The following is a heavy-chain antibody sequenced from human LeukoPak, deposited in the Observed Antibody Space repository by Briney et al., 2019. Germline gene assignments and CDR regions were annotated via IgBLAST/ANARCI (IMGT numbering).Heavy chain of an antibody. CDR1: GYSFTNYW. V-gene: IGHV5-51*01. CDR2: IHSADSNT. CDR3: VGARHGDYRWDY. J-gene: IGHJ4*02. D-gene: IGHD4-17*01. Sequence: GESLKISCKDSGYSFTNYWIGWVRQMPGKGLEWMGIIHSADSNTKYSPSFQGQVTISADKSISTAYLQWSGLKASDTAMYYCVGARHGDYRWDYWGQGTLVTVSS.